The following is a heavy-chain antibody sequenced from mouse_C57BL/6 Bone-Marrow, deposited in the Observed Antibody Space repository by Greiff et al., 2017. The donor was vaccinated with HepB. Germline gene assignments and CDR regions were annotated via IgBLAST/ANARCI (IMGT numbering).Heavy chain of an antibody. CDR2: FYPGSGSI. J-gene: IGHJ1*03. D-gene: IGHD1-1*01. V-gene: IGHV1-62-2*01. CDR3: ARHEIPYGSSSNLVFGF. Sequence: VQGVESGAELVKPGASVKLSCKASGYTFTEYTIHWVKQRSGQGLEWIGWFYPGSGSIKYNEKFKDKATLTADKSSSTVYMELSRLTSEDSAVYFCARHEIPYGSSSNLVFGFWGTGTTVTVSS. CDR1: GYTFTEYT.